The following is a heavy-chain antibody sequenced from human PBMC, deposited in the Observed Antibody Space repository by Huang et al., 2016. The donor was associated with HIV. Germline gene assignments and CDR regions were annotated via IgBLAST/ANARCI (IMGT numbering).Heavy chain of an antibody. CDR1: GYTFISYG. D-gene: IGHD4-17*01. V-gene: IGHV1-18*04. J-gene: IGHJ6*02. CDR2: SSPSYGDT. CDR3: ARDLGTTVVPDGMDV. Sequence: QVQLVQSGAEVKKPGASVKVSCRASGYTFISYGITWVRQAPGQGLEWMGWSSPSYGDTNYAQQFQGRVTMTTDTPTNTVYMEVRSLRSDDTAVYYCARDLGTTVVPDGMDVWGQGTTVTVSS.